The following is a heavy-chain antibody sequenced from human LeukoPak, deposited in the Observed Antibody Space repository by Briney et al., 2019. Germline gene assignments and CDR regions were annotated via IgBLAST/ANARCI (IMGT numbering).Heavy chain of an antibody. CDR3: AREGGFYRPLDY. D-gene: IGHD3-3*01. Sequence: SETLSLTCVVSGGXVTSTNCWTWVGQPPGKGLEWIEEVHLDGRTNYNPSLKSRLTMSVDLSENHVSLKLTSVTAADTAVYYCAREGGFYRPLDYSGQGTLVTVSS. J-gene: IGHJ4*02. V-gene: IGHV4-4*02. CDR1: GGXVTSTNC. CDR2: VHLDGRT.